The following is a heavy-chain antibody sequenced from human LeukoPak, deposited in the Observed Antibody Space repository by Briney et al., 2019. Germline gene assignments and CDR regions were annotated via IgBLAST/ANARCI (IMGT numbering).Heavy chain of an antibody. Sequence: GASVKVSCKAPGFTFMNSAMQWVRQARGQRLEWIGWIVVGSGNTDYAQKFQGRVTITRDMSTGTAYMELRSLRSEDTAVYYCAADFGGERQLVRYYGLDVWGQGTAVTVSS. CDR2: IVVGSGNT. V-gene: IGHV1-58*02. J-gene: IGHJ6*02. CDR1: GFTFMNSA. CDR3: AADFGGERQLVRYYGLDV. D-gene: IGHD6-13*01.